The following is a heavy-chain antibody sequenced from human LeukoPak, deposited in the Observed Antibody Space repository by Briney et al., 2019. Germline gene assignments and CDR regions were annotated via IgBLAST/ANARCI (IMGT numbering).Heavy chain of an antibody. Sequence: GGSLRLSCAASGFTFSSYAMQWVSQAPGKGLEWVAVISYDGSNKYYADSVKGRFTISRDNSKNTLYLQMNSLRAEDTAVYYCARVGDKGYDFWSGYLDWGQGTLVTVSS. V-gene: IGHV3-30-3*01. D-gene: IGHD3-3*01. J-gene: IGHJ4*02. CDR2: ISYDGSNK. CDR1: GFTFSSYA. CDR3: ARVGDKGYDFWSGYLD.